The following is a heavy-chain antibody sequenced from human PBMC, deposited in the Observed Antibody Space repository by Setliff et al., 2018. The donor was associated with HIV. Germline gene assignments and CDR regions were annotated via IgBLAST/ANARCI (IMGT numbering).Heavy chain of an antibody. CDR2: ITSSGNYK. V-gene: IGHV3-21*04. J-gene: IGHJ4*02. CDR3: AKDPPGFSHFLDY. CDR1: GFTLRSYD. Sequence: GGSLRLSCVVSGFTLRSYDMYWVRQAPGKGLEWVSSITSSGNYKSYADSVQGRFTISRDNADNSLYLQMNSLRVEDTAVYFCAKDPPGFSHFLDYWGQGAVVTVSS.